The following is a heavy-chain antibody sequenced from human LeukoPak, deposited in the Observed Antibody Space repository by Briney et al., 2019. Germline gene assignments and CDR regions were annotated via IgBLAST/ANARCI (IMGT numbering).Heavy chain of an antibody. Sequence: GGSLRLSCAASGFTFSSYGMHWVRQAPGKGLEWVAVISYDGSNKYYADSVKGRFTISRDNAKNSLYLQMNSLRAEDTALYYCARDGRYSNSWPDYWGQGTLVTVSS. V-gene: IGHV3-30*03. CDR1: GFTFSSYG. J-gene: IGHJ4*02. CDR3: ARDGRYSNSWPDY. D-gene: IGHD6-13*01. CDR2: ISYDGSNK.